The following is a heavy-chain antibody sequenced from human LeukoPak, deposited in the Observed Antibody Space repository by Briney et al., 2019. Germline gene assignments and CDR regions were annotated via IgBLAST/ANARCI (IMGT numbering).Heavy chain of an antibody. Sequence: SVKVSCKASGGTFSSYAISWVRQAPGQGLEWMGGIIPIFGTANYAQKFQGRVTITTDESTSTAYMELSSLRSEGTAVYYCARCGIKYYYMDVWGKGNTATVSS. V-gene: IGHV1-69*05. D-gene: IGHD1-26*01. CDR3: ARCGIKYYYMDV. J-gene: IGHJ6*03. CDR1: GGTFSSYA. CDR2: IIPIFGTA.